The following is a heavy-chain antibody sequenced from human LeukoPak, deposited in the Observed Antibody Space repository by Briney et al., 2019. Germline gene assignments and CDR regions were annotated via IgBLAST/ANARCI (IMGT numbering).Heavy chain of an antibody. D-gene: IGHD2-15*01. Sequence: ASVKVSCEASGYTFTGYYMHWVRQAPGQGLEWMGWINPNSGGTNYAQKFQGRVTMTRDTSISTAYMELSRLRSDDTAVYYCAREVVVVAATRISGLGYWGQGTLVTVSS. CDR1: GYTFTGYY. J-gene: IGHJ4*02. V-gene: IGHV1-2*02. CDR2: INPNSGGT. CDR3: AREVVVVAATRISGLGY.